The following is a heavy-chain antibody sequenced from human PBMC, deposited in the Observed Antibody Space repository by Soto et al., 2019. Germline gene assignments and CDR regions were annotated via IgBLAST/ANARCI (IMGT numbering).Heavy chain of an antibody. V-gene: IGHV1-2*02. CDR1: GYTFSDYR. Sequence: QVQLVQSGAEVKKPGASVKVSCKTSGYTFSDYRMHWVRQAPGQGLEWMGWVSPNSGDTNYAQEFQGRVTMTRDTSIKTVYMELNSLTSDDTFMFYCTRENWHFDYWGQGTLITVSS. D-gene: IGHD1-1*01. CDR3: TRENWHFDY. J-gene: IGHJ4*02. CDR2: VSPNSGDT.